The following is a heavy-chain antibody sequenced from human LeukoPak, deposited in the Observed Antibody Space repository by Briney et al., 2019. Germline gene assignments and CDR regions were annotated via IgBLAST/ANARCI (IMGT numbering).Heavy chain of an antibody. Sequence: ASVKVSCKASGYTFTGYYMHWVRQVPGQGLEWMGGIIPIFGTANYAQKFQGRVTITADESTSTAYMELSSLRSEDTAVYYCALFGYSYGFNYYYYYMDVWGKGTTVTISS. V-gene: IGHV1-69*13. CDR1: GYTFTGYY. CDR2: IIPIFGTA. J-gene: IGHJ6*03. D-gene: IGHD5-18*01. CDR3: ALFGYSYGFNYYYYYMDV.